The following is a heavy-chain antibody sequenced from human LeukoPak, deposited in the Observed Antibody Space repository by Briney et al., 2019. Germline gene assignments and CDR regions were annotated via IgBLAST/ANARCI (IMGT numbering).Heavy chain of an antibody. CDR3: ARNYYDSSGYYYNLGVFAR. Sequence: ASVKVSCTSSGYTFTVYYLEWVRQAPGQGLGWMGWINPETGDTNYAPKFRARVTMSRDTSISTVYMELSGLRSDDTAVYYCARNYYDSSGYYYNLGVFARWGQGTLVTVSS. D-gene: IGHD3-22*01. CDR1: GYTFTVYY. J-gene: IGHJ3*01. V-gene: IGHV1-2*02. CDR2: INPETGDT.